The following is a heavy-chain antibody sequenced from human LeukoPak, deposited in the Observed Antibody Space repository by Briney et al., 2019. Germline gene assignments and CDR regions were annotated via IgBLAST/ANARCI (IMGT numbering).Heavy chain of an antibody. Sequence: PGGSLRLSCAASGFTFSSYGMHWVRQAPGKGLEWVAVIWYDGTNKYYGDSVKGRFTISRDNSKNTLYLQMNSLRAEDTAVYYCARDLAGRYYYYYGMDVWGQGTTVTVSS. CDR2: IWYDGTNK. D-gene: IGHD6-19*01. V-gene: IGHV3-33*01. CDR3: ARDLAGRYYYYYGMDV. J-gene: IGHJ6*02. CDR1: GFTFSSYG.